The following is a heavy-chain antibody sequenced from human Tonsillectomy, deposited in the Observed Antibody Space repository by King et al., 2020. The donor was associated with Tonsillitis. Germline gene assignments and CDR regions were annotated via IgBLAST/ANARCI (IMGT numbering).Heavy chain of an antibody. D-gene: IGHD1-26*01. CDR1: GYTFTSYY. V-gene: IGHV1-46*01. CDR2: INPSGGST. Sequence: VQLVESGAEVKKPGASVKVSCKASGYTFTSYYMHWVRQAPGQGLEWMGIINPSGGSTTYAQKFQGRVTMTRDTSTRTVYMELSSLRSEDTAVYYCARAGGSYRGYFDYWGQGTLVTVSS. CDR3: ARAGGSYRGYFDY. J-gene: IGHJ4*02.